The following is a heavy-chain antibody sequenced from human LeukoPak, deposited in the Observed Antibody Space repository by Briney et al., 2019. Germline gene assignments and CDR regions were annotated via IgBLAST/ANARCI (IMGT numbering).Heavy chain of an antibody. J-gene: IGHJ6*03. CDR3: ARVSTSGYYGYYMDV. D-gene: IGHD3-22*01. CDR2: IIPIFGTA. Sequence: SVKVSCKASGHTFTSYDINWVRQATGQGLEWMGGIIPIFGTANYAQKFQGRVTITADESTSTAYMELSSLRSEDTAVYYCARVSTSGYYGYYMDVWGKGTTVTISS. CDR1: GHTFTSYD. V-gene: IGHV1-69*13.